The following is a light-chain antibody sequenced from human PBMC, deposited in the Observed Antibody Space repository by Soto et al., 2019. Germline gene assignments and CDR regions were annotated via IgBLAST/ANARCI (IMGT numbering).Light chain of an antibody. CDR2: DAS. V-gene: IGKV3-11*01. CDR3: QQRTNWPPT. Sequence: EIVLTQSPATLALSPGERATLSCRASQSISTYLAWYQQKPGQAPRLFIYDASNRATGIPDRFSGSGSGTDFTLTISSLEPEDFAVYFCQQRTNWPPTFGQGTMLEIK. CDR1: QSISTY. J-gene: IGKJ2*01.